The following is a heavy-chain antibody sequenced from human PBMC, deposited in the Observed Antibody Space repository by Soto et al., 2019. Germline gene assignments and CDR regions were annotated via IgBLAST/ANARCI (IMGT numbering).Heavy chain of an antibody. D-gene: IGHD6-13*01. V-gene: IGHV1-3*01. J-gene: IGHJ5*02. CDR3: VRRHVSATGIDWFDP. CDR1: GYTFTSYG. CDR2: INAANGDT. Sequence: ASVKVSCKASGYTFTSYGIHWVRQAPGQRLEWMGWINAANGDTKYSPKFQGRATITRDTSASTAYMELSSLRSEDTAVYYCVRRHVSATGIDWFDPWGQGTLVTVSS.